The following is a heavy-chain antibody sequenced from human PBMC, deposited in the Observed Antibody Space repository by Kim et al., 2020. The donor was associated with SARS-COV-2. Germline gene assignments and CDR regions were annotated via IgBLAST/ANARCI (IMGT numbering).Heavy chain of an antibody. J-gene: IGHJ4*02. CDR3: ARERYYYDSSGPRALDY. Sequence: FQGRVTITADKSTSTAYMELSSLRSEDTAVYYCARERYYYDSSGPRALDYWGQGTLVTVSS. D-gene: IGHD3-22*01. V-gene: IGHV1-69*04.